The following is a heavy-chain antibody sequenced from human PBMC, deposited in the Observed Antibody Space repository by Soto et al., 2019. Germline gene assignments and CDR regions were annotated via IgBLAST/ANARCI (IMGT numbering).Heavy chain of an antibody. CDR1: GFTFSSYA. Sequence: GGSLRLSCAASGFTFSSYAMIWVRQAPGKGLEWVSAISGSGGSTYYADSVKGRFTISRDNSRNTLYLQMNSLRAEDTAVYYYAKPAIPVSPRPFFDYWGQGTLVTVSS. CDR2: ISGSGGST. V-gene: IGHV3-23*01. CDR3: AKPAIPVSPRPFFDY. J-gene: IGHJ4*02. D-gene: IGHD5-18*01.